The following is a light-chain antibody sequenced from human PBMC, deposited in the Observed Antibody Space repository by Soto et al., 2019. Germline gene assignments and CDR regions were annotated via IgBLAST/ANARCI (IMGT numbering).Light chain of an antibody. CDR2: EVN. CDR1: SSDIGRYNY. V-gene: IGLV2-14*01. Sequence: QSVLTQPASVSGSPGQSITISCTGTSSDIGRYNYVSWFQQHPGKVPKLVIFEVNYRPSGVSGRFSGSKSGNTASLTITGLQAEDEADYYCTSCITANTRCVFGSGTKVTVL. CDR3: TSCITANTRCV. J-gene: IGLJ1*01.